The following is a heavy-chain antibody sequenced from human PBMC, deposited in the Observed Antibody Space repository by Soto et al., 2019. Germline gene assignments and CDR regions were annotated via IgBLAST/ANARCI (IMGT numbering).Heavy chain of an antibody. CDR3: AKDIAPSTVTTPDFDY. J-gene: IGHJ4*02. V-gene: IGHV3-23*01. Sequence: GGFLRLSCAASGFTFSSYAMSWVRQAPGKRLEWVAGIVASGDGTYHADSVKGRFTISRDNSKNTLYLQMNSLRAEDTAVYYCAKDIAPSTVTTPDFDYWGQGTLVNVSS. CDR2: IVASGDGT. CDR1: GFTFSSYA. D-gene: IGHD4-4*01.